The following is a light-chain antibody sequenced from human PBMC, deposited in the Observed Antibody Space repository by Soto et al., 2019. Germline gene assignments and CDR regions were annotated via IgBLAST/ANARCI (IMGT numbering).Light chain of an antibody. Sequence: EIVMTQSPATLSVSPGERATLSCRASQSVSSILAWYQQKPGQALRLLIYGASTRATGIPARFSGSGSGTEFTLTISGLQSEDFAVYYCQQYNYWPRTFGQGTKVEIK. V-gene: IGKV3-15*01. J-gene: IGKJ1*01. CDR3: QQYNYWPRT. CDR2: GAS. CDR1: QSVSSI.